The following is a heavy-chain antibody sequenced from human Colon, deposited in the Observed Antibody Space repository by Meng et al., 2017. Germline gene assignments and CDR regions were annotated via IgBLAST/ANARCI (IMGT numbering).Heavy chain of an antibody. V-gene: IGHV4-31*02. CDR1: GGSNISGGYY. J-gene: IGHJ4*02. CDR2: ISNSGSA. D-gene: IGHD2-21*01. Sequence: QGQLQESGPGLVKPSQTLSLICSVSGGSNISGGYYWSWIRQHPQKGLEWIGYISNSGSAYYNPSLKGRVSISVDTSKNQFSLKMDTVTAADTALYYCARAGLHSYYFDFWGQGTLVTVSS. CDR3: ARAGLHSYYFDF.